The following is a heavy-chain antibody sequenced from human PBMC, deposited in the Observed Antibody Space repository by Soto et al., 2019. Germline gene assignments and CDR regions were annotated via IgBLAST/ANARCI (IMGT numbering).Heavy chain of an antibody. CDR2: IYYSGST. D-gene: IGHD2-15*01. CDR3: ARAPRVYCSGGSCLRWFGP. Sequence: AETLSLTCTHPGGSISSDYWSWIRQPPGKGLEWIGYIYYSGSTNYNPSLKSRVTISVDTSKKQFSLKLNSVTAADTAVYYCARAPRVYCSGGSCLRWFGPWGQGTQVTVSS. V-gene: IGHV4-59*01. CDR1: GGSISSDY. J-gene: IGHJ5*02.